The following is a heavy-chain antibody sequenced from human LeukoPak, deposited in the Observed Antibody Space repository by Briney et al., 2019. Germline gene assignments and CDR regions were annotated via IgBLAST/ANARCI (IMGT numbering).Heavy chain of an antibody. CDR1: GFTFSSYA. J-gene: IGHJ6*02. D-gene: IGHD6-13*01. CDR2: ISYDGSNE. Sequence: GGSLRLSCAASGFTFSSYAMHWVRQAPGKGLEWVAVISYDGSNEYYADSVKGRFTISRDNSKNTLYLQMNSLRAEDTAVYYCARTRGQQQSLYYYYGMDVWGQGTTVTVSS. V-gene: IGHV3-30-3*01. CDR3: ARTRGQQQSLYYYYGMDV.